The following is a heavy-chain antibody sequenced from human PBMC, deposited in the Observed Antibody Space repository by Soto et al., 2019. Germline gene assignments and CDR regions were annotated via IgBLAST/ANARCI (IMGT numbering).Heavy chain of an antibody. CDR3: ARMATFGSLNWFDP. V-gene: IGHV1-8*01. D-gene: IGHD3-16*01. Sequence: ASVKVCGEASGYSFTNNDVSWVRRATGQGLEWMGWMNPGSGDTGYAQKFQGRVTMTRDISIATAYMELSSLRSDDTAIYFCARMATFGSLNWFDPWGQGTQVTVSS. CDR2: MNPGSGDT. J-gene: IGHJ5*02. CDR1: GYSFTNND.